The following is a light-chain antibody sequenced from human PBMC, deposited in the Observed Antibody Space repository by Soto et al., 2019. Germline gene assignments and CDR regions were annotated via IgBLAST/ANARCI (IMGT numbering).Light chain of an antibody. CDR2: AAS. Sequence: ETVLTQSPGTLSLSPGERATLARRASQTVTNRYVAWYQHQPGQAPRVLIYAASNRTPGIPDRFSGSASGTEFTLTISRLEPEDFAVYYCQQYGNSPWTFGQGTKVDIK. J-gene: IGKJ1*01. V-gene: IGKV3-20*01. CDR3: QQYGNSPWT. CDR1: QTVTNRY.